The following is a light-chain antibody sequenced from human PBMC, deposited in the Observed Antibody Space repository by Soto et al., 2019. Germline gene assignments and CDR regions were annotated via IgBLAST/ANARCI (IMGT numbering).Light chain of an antibody. V-gene: IGKV3-20*01. Sequence: EVVLTQSPATLSVSPGERTTLSCRASQYINTTLAWYQHRPGQAPRLLIYQTSLRAAGIPDRFSGSGSGTDFTLTISRLEPEDFVVYYCQQYGSSSWTFGQGTKVDIK. CDR3: QQYGSSSWT. CDR2: QTS. CDR1: QYINTT. J-gene: IGKJ1*01.